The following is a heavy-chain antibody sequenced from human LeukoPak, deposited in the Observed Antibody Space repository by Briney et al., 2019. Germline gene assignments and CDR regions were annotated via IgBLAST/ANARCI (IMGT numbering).Heavy chain of an antibody. J-gene: IGHJ6*02. Sequence: SQTLSLTCTVSGGSISSGTFYWSWIRQPAGKGLESIGRIYSSGSTNYNPSLKSRVTILIDASKNQFSLKLSSVTAADSAVYYCARDHSTSYYGMDVWGQGTSVIVSS. V-gene: IGHV4-61*02. CDR2: IYSSGST. CDR3: ARDHSTSYYGMDV. CDR1: GGSISSGTFY. D-gene: IGHD6-13*01.